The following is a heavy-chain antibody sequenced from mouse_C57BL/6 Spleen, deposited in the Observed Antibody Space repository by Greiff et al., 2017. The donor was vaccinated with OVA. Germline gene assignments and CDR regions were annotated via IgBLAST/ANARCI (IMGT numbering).Heavy chain of an antibody. D-gene: IGHD2-4*01. CDR1: GFSLTSYG. CDR2: IWSDGST. CDR3: ARQYYDYDLAWFAY. V-gene: IGHV2-6-1*01. Sequence: VHLQESGPGLVAPSQSLSITCTVSGFSLTSYGVHWVRQPPGKGLEWLVVIWSDGSTTYNSALKSRLSISKDNSKSQVFLKMNSLQTDDTAMYYCARQYYDYDLAWFAYWGQGTLVTVSA. J-gene: IGHJ3*01.